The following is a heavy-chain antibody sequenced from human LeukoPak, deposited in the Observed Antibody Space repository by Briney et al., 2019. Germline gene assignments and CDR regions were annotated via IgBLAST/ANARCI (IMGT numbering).Heavy chain of an antibody. Sequence: SETLSLTCTVSGASVSSDYWSWIRQSPGKGLEWIGYIYHSGHTMSNPSLKSRVSLSLDTSNNQFSLKLSSVTAADTAVYYCARYRVAATVFDHWGQGTLVTVSS. CDR1: GASVSSDY. D-gene: IGHD2-15*01. CDR3: ARYRVAATVFDH. V-gene: IGHV4-59*08. CDR2: IYHSGHT. J-gene: IGHJ4*02.